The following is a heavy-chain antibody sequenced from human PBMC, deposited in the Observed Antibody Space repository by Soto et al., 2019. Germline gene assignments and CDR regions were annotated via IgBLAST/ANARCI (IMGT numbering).Heavy chain of an antibody. V-gene: IGHV3-11*01. Sequence: GGSLRLSCAASGFTFSDYYMSWIRQAPGKGLEWVSYISSSGSTIYYADSVKGRFTISRDNAKNSLYLQMNSLRAEDTAVYYCARGPVVVPAASWRGWCDPWGQGTLVTVSS. CDR3: ARGPVVVPAASWRGWCDP. J-gene: IGHJ5*02. CDR1: GFTFSDYY. D-gene: IGHD2-2*01. CDR2: ISSSGSTI.